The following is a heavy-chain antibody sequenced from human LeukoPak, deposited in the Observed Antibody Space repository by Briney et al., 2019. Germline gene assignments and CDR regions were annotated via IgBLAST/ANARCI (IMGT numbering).Heavy chain of an antibody. Sequence: SCKAFGYTFTSNYMHWVRQAPGKGLEWVAVISYDGSNKYYADSVKGRFTISRDNSKNTLYLQMNSLRAEDTAVYYCARASVGWWHDRPYYMDVWGKGTTVTVSS. CDR1: GYTFTSNY. V-gene: IGHV3-30*04. J-gene: IGHJ6*03. D-gene: IGHD2-8*02. CDR2: ISYDGSNK. CDR3: ARASVGWWHDRPYYMDV.